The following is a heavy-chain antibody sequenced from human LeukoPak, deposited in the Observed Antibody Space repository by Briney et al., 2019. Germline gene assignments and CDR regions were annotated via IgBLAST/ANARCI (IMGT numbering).Heavy chain of an antibody. CDR3: ARVGYSYGFDY. CDR2: IYYSGST. J-gene: IGHJ4*02. V-gene: IGHV4-59*01. D-gene: IGHD5-18*01. CDR1: GGSISSYY. Sequence: SETLSLTCTVSGGSISSYYWSWIRQPPGKGLGWIGYIYYSGSTNYNPSLKSRVTISVDTSKNQFSLKLSSVTAADTAVYYCARVGYSYGFDYWGQGTLVTVSS.